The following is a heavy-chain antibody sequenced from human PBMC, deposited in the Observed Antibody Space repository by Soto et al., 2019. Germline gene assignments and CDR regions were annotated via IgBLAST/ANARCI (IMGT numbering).Heavy chain of an antibody. J-gene: IGHJ5*02. Sequence: ASVQVSCKASGYTFTSYDIIWVRQATGQGLEWMGWMNPNSGHTAYAQRFQGRVSMTRDTSINTVFMELSSLRSDDTAVYYCARGISSNWSRKKNVFDPWGQGTLVTVSS. V-gene: IGHV1-8*01. CDR1: GYTFTSYD. D-gene: IGHD6-13*01. CDR2: MNPNSGHT. CDR3: ARGISSNWSRKKNVFDP.